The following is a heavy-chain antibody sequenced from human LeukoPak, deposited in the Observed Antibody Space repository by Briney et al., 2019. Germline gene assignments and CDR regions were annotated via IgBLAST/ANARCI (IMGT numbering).Heavy chain of an antibody. CDR2: TIPIFGTT. J-gene: IGHJ4*02. D-gene: IGHD3-22*01. V-gene: IGHV1-69*05. CDR1: GPTFTSYA. CDR3: ARGTYYDSSGYSGVRLFDY. Sequence: PGKVSCNASGPTFTSYAISWVPQAPGQGLEWMGGTIPIFGTTSYAQKFQRRVTSTTDKSTSTAYMELSRLRSDDTALYYCARGTYYDSSGYSGVRLFDYWGQGTLGTVSS.